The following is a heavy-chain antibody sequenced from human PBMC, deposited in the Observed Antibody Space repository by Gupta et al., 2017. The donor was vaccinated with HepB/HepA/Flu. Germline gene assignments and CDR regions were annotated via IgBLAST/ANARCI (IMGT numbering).Heavy chain of an antibody. Sequence: QVQLQESGPGLVKPSETLSLTCAVSGGSISSSYWNWIRQPPGKTLEWIGYIYHTGTTKYNPSLTSRVTISLDTSKNQFSLKLRSVTAADTAVYYCATNDYGDLPPDYWGQGTLVTVSS. J-gene: IGHJ4*02. V-gene: IGHV4-59*01. CDR1: GGSISSSY. CDR3: ATNDYGDLPPDY. D-gene: IGHD4-17*01. CDR2: IYHTGTT.